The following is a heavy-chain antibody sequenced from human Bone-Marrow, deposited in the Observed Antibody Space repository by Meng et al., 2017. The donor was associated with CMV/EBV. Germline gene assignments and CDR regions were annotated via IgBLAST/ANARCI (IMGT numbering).Heavy chain of an antibody. Sequence: GESPKTSCAAPGFTFSDYYMNWVRPAPGKGLEWVSSISSSSTIYYADSVKGRFTISRDNAKNSLYLQMNSLRAEDTTVEYCSRELRFLEGSYYYGMDVWGQGTTVTVSS. D-gene: IGHD3-3*01. CDR1: GFTFSDYY. V-gene: IGHV3-69-1*02. CDR3: SRELRFLEGSYYYGMDV. J-gene: IGHJ6*02. CDR2: ISSSSTI.